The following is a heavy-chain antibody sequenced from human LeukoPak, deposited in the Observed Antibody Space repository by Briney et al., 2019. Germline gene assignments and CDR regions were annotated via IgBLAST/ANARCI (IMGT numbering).Heavy chain of an antibody. D-gene: IGHD3-9*01. CDR3: AREGLDILAGYPHDY. CDR1: VYTLTRYG. Sequence: ASVKVSRKASVYTLTRYGISWVRQAPGQGGEWMGWISAYNGNTDYAQKLHGRVTLTTGTSTSTAYMELRSLRSDDTAVYYCAREGLDILAGYPHDYWGEGTLVTVSS. J-gene: IGHJ4*02. V-gene: IGHV1-18*01. CDR2: ISAYNGNT.